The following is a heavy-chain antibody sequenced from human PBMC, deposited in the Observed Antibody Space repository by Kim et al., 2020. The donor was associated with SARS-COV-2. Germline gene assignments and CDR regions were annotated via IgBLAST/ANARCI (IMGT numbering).Heavy chain of an antibody. Sequence: ASVKVSCKASGYTFTDYTINWVRQAPGQTLEWMGWIYAGNAGTRYSQRFQGRVTITTDTSASTTYMGLSSLRSEDTAVYYCVRGLQGFDYWGQGALGIVSS. CDR3: VRGLQGFDY. CDR1: GYTFTDYT. V-gene: IGHV1-3*01. J-gene: IGHJ4*02. D-gene: IGHD4-4*01. CDR2: IYAGNAGT.